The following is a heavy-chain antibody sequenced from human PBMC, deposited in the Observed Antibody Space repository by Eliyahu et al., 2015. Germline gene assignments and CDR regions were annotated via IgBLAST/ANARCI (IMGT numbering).Heavy chain of an antibody. J-gene: IGHJ4*02. CDR2: IRYDGSNK. CDR1: GFTFSSYG. CDR3: AKDRVQLWLGDFDY. V-gene: IGHV3-30*02. D-gene: IGHD5-18*01. Sequence: QVQLVESGGGVVQPGGSLRLSCAASGFTFSSYGMHWVRQAPGKGLEWVAFIRYDGSNKYYADSVKGRFTISRDNSKNTLYLQMNSLRAEDTAVYYCAKDRVQLWLGDFDYWVQGTLVTVSS.